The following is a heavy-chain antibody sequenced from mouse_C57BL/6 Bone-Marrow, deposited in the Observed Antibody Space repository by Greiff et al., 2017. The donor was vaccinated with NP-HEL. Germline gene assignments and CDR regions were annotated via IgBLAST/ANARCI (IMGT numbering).Heavy chain of an antibody. CDR2: IDPNRGGT. V-gene: IGHV1-72*01. D-gene: IGHD2-2*01. J-gene: IGHJ4*01. Sequence: QVQLQQSGAELVKPGASVKLSCKASGYTFTSYWMHWVKQRPGRGLEWIGRIDPNRGGTKYNEKFKSKATLTVDKPSSTAYMQLSSLTAEDSAVYYCASQWFYYAMDYWGQGTSVTVSS. CDR1: GYTFTSYW. CDR3: ASQWFYYAMDY.